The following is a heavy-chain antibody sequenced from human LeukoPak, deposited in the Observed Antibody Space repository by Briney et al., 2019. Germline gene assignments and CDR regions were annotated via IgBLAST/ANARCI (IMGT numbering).Heavy chain of an antibody. V-gene: IGHV1-69*05. J-gene: IGHJ3*01. CDR1: GGIFSNHA. CDR2: IIPKLGTV. Sequence: SVKVSCKASGGIFSNHAIAWVRQAPGQGLEWMGGIIPKLGTVKYAEKFQGRVTITTDESSSTVYMEMSSLTSEDTAMFYCAGSRGLRFMECPLWGQGTMVIVSS. D-gene: IGHD3-3*01. CDR3: AGSRGLRFMECPL.